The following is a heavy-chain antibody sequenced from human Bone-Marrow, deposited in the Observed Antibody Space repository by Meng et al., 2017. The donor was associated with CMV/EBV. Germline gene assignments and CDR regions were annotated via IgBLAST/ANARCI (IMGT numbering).Heavy chain of an antibody. CDR2: IWYDGSNK. J-gene: IGHJ4*02. CDR1: GFTFSSYG. V-gene: IGHV3-33*01. CDR3: ARDRPDAVGATTLFNY. D-gene: IGHD1-26*01. Sequence: GESLKISCAASGFTFSSYGMHWVRQAPGKGLEWVAVIWYDGSNKYYADSVKGRFTVSRDNSKNTLYLQMNSLRAEDTAVYYCARDRPDAVGATTLFNYWGQGRLVTVSS.